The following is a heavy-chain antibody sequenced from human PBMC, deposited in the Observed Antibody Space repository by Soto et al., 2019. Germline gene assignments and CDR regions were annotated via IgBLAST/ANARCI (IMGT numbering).Heavy chain of an antibody. Sequence: PGGSLRLSCAVSGFSFSDYEMNWVRQAPGKGLEWVAYMSSTGADIEYADSVKGRFSISRDNAKNSLHLQMNSLRAEDTGVYYCARVEMTTVFFDYWGQGTLVTVSS. CDR2: MSSTGADI. V-gene: IGHV3-48*03. D-gene: IGHD4-4*01. J-gene: IGHJ4*02. CDR1: GFSFSDYE. CDR3: ARVEMTTVFFDY.